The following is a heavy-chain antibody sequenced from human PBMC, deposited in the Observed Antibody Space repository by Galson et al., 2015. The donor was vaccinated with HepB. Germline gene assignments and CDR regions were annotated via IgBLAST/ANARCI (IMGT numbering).Heavy chain of an antibody. CDR2: IYYSGST. Sequence: LSLTCTVSGGSISSSSYYWGWIRQPPGKGLEWIGSIYYSGSTYYNPSLKSRVTMSVDTSKNQFSLKLSSVTAADTAVYYCARPTYSSGWYGYWYFDLWGRGTLVTVSS. J-gene: IGHJ2*01. CDR1: GGSISSSSYY. CDR3: ARPTYSSGWYGYWYFDL. D-gene: IGHD6-19*01. V-gene: IGHV4-39*01.